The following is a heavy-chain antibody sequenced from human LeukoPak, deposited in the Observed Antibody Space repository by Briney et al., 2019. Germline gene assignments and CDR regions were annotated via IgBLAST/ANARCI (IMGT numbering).Heavy chain of an antibody. CDR1: GYTFTSYD. Sequence: ASVKVSCKASGYTFTSYDINWVRQAPGQGLEGMGWMNPNSGNTVYAQKFQGRVTMTRNTSISTAYMELSSLRSEDTAVYYCARGVYCSGGSCYPSVDYWGQGTLVTVSS. V-gene: IGHV1-8*01. J-gene: IGHJ4*02. D-gene: IGHD2-15*01. CDR3: ARGVYCSGGSCYPSVDY. CDR2: MNPNSGNT.